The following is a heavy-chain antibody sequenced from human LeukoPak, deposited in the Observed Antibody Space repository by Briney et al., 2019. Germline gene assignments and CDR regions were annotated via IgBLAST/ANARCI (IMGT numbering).Heavy chain of an antibody. D-gene: IGHD6-13*01. CDR2: ISSSGSST. CDR3: SKGPEYSSTWKVFHF. V-gene: IGHV3-23*01. CDR1: GFAFSGYG. J-gene: IGHJ4*02. Sequence: GGSLRLSCAASGFAFSGYGMSWVRQAPGKGLEWVSGISSSGSSTYYADSVKGRFTIPRDNSKNTLYLQMNSLRGEDTAIYFCSKGPEYSSTWKVFHFRGQGTLVTVSS.